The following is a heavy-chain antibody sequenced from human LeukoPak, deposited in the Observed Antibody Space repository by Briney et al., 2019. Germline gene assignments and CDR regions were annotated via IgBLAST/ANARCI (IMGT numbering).Heavy chain of an antibody. V-gene: IGHV3-43D*03. CDR2: ISWDGGST. Sequence: GGFLRLSCAASGVTFDDYGMSWVRQAPGKGLEWVSLISWDGGSTYYADSVKGRFTISRDNSKNSLYLQMNSLRAEDTALYYCAKGGSSWSNWFDPWGQGTLVTVSS. D-gene: IGHD6-13*01. CDR3: AKGGSSWSNWFDP. CDR1: GVTFDDYG. J-gene: IGHJ5*02.